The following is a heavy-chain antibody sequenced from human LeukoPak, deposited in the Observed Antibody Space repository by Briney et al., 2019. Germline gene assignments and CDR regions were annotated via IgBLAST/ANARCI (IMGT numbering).Heavy chain of an antibody. D-gene: IGHD3-10*01. V-gene: IGHV1-46*01. CDR3: ARDGSPGFGELLGAFDI. Sequence: WASVKVSCKASGGTFSSYAISWVRQAPGQGLEWMGIINPSGGSTSYAQKFQGRVTMTRDMSTSTVYMELSSLRSEDTAVYYCARDGSPGFGELLGAFDIWGQGTMVTVSS. CDR1: GGTFSSYA. CDR2: INPSGGST. J-gene: IGHJ3*02.